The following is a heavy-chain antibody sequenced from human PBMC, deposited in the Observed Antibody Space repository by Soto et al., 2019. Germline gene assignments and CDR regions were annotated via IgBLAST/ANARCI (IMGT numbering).Heavy chain of an antibody. CDR3: ARDRGVAPPVAGNTHYYYDIDV. V-gene: IGHV1-18*01. CDR1: GYSFTNYG. CDR2: ISAYNGNT. D-gene: IGHD6-19*01. J-gene: IGHJ6*03. Sequence: QDHLVQSGGEVKKPGASVKVSCKASGYSFTNYGITWVRQAPGQGFAWMGWISAYNGNTNYSQKFQGRVPMTPDASPSTAYLGLRSLRSDDPAVYYCARDRGVAPPVAGNTHYYYDIDVWGKGTTVTVSS.